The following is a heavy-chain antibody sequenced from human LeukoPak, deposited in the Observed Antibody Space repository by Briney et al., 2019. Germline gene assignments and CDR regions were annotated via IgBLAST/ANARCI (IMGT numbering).Heavy chain of an antibody. Sequence: GRSLRLSCAASGFTFSNHGMHWVRQAPGKGLEWVSLIWYDGTKKYYADSVKGRLTISRDNSKNTLYLELNSLRAEDTAVYYCARDSAVRYFDYWGQGTLVTVSS. CDR1: GFTFSNHG. CDR2: IWYDGTKK. V-gene: IGHV3-33*01. J-gene: IGHJ4*02. CDR3: ARDSAVRYFDY. D-gene: IGHD3-16*02.